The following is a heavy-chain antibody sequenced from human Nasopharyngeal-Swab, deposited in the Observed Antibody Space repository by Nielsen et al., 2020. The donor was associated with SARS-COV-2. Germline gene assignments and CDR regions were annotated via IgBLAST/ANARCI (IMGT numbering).Heavy chain of an antibody. Sequence: ASVKVSCKASGYTFTSYDINWVRQATGQGLEWMGWMNPNSGNTGYAQKFQGRVTITRNTSISTAYMELSSLRSEDTAVYYCARGIGVLRFLEWSHMDVWGKGTTVTVSS. CDR3: ARGIGVLRFLEWSHMDV. CDR1: GYTFTSYD. J-gene: IGHJ6*03. V-gene: IGHV1-8*03. D-gene: IGHD3-3*01. CDR2: MNPNSGNT.